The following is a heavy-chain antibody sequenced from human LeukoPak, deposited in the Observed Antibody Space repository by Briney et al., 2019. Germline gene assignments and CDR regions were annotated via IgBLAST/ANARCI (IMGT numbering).Heavy chain of an antibody. D-gene: IGHD2-2*01. CDR1: GFTFSSYW. Sequence: GGSLRLSCAASGFTFSSYWMSWVRQAPGKGLEWVANIKQDGSEKYYVDSVKGRFTISRDNAKNSLYLQMNSLRAEDTAVYYCARDSVTVVVPAAIEGDFDYWGQGTLVTVSS. CDR2: IKQDGSEK. V-gene: IGHV3-7*01. J-gene: IGHJ4*02. CDR3: ARDSVTVVVPAAIEGDFDY.